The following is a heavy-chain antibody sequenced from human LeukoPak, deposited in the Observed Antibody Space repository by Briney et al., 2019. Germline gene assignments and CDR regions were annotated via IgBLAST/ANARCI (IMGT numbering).Heavy chain of an antibody. Sequence: GGSLRLSCAASGFTFSNYWMSWVRQAPGKGPEWVANIKQDGSEQYYVDSVKGRFTISRDNAKNSLYLQMNSPRDEDTAVYYCARMGSGHDWSLFDYWGQGTLVTVSS. CDR3: ARMGSGHDWSLFDY. V-gene: IGHV3-7*03. CDR2: IKQDGSEQ. D-gene: IGHD5-12*01. J-gene: IGHJ4*02. CDR1: GFTFSNYW.